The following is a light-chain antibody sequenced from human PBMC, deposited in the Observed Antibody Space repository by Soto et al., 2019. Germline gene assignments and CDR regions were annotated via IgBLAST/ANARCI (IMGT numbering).Light chain of an antibody. CDR3: QQYNNKPPIT. J-gene: IGKJ5*01. Sequence: EILMTQSPATLSVSPGEGSTLTCSASQSVGTKLAWYQQKPGQAPRLLIYGASTRATGVPARFAGSGSGTEFTLTISSLQSEDFALYSCQQYNNKPPITFGQGTRLEIK. CDR2: GAS. V-gene: IGKV3-15*01. CDR1: QSVGTK.